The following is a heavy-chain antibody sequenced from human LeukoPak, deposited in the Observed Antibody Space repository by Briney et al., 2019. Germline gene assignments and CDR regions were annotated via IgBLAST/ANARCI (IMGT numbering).Heavy chain of an antibody. V-gene: IGHV1-69*01. CDR3: AKEGNTALVTGYFDL. CDR2: IIPVSGST. Sequence: GSSVKASCKASGIFGRYVISWVRQAPGQGLEWMGGIIPVSGSTHYAHKFQGSLTITADESTSTVDMEMSSLRSEDTAMYYCAKEGNTALVTGYFDLWGRGTLVTVSA. J-gene: IGHJ2*01. D-gene: IGHD5-18*01. CDR1: GIFGRYV.